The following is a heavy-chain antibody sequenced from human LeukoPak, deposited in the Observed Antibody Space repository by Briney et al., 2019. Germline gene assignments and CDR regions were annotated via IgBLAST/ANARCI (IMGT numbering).Heavy chain of an antibody. CDR3: ANHVFNIVVVPYDAFDI. D-gene: IGHD2-2*01. J-gene: IGHJ3*02. V-gene: IGHV4-59*12. CDR1: GGSISSYY. Sequence: TSSETLSLTCTVSGGSISSYYWSWIRQPPGKGLEWIGYIYYSGSTNYNPSLKSRVTISVDTSKNQFSLKLSSVTAADTAVYYCANHVFNIVVVPYDAFDIWGQGTMVTVSS. CDR2: IYYSGST.